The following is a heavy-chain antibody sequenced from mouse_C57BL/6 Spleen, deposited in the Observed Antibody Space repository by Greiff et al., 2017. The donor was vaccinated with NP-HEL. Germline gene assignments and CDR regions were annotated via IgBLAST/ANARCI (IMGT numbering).Heavy chain of an antibody. Sequence: EVQLVESGEGLVKPGGSLKLSCAASGFTFSSYAMSWVRQTPEKRLAWVAYISSGGDYIYYADTVKGRFTISRDNARNTLYLQMSSLKSEDTAMYYCTTLYYDYGYFDYWGQGTTLTVSS. J-gene: IGHJ2*01. CDR2: ISSGGDYI. CDR3: TTLYYDYGYFDY. V-gene: IGHV5-9-1*02. CDR1: GFTFSSYA. D-gene: IGHD2-4*01.